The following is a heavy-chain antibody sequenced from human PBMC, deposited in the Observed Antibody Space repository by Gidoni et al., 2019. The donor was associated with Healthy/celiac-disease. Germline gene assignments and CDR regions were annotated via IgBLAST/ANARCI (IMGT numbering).Heavy chain of an antibody. CDR3: ARGQWLVRY. D-gene: IGHD6-19*01. CDR1: GFTFSSYS. Sequence: EVQLVESGGGLVQPGGSLRLSCAASGFTFSSYSVNWVRQAPGKGLEWVSYISSSSSTIYYADSVKGRFTISRDNAKNSLYLQMNSLRAEDTAVYYCARGQWLVRYWGQGTLVTVSS. V-gene: IGHV3-48*01. J-gene: IGHJ4*02. CDR2: ISSSSSTI.